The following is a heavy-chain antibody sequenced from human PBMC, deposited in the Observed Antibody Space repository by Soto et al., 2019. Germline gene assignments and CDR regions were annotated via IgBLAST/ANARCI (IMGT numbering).Heavy chain of an antibody. V-gene: IGHV4-34*01. CDR1: GGSFSDYI. D-gene: IGHD1-26*01. CDR3: ARGLISGSHYSGGWYYFDS. J-gene: IGHJ4*02. Sequence: PSETLSLTCDVYGGSFSDYIWAWIRQTPGKGLQWIGQINHSGSANYNPSLKSRVTISVHTSSSQFSLELNSVTAADTAVYYCARGLISGSHYSGGWYYFDSWGQGTQVTVPS. CDR2: INHSGSA.